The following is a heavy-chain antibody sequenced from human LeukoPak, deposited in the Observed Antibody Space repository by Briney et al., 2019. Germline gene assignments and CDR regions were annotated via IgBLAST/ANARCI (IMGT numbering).Heavy chain of an antibody. CDR2: IRSKANSYAT. CDR3: ARDRSSSWSEYFQH. V-gene: IGHV3-73*01. Sequence: GGSLRLSCAASGFTFSGSAMHWVRQASGKGLEWVGRIRSKANSYATAYAASVKGRFTISRDDSKNTAYLQMNSLKTEDTAVYYCARDRSSSWSEYFQHWGQGTLVTVSS. J-gene: IGHJ1*01. D-gene: IGHD6-13*01. CDR1: GFTFSGSA.